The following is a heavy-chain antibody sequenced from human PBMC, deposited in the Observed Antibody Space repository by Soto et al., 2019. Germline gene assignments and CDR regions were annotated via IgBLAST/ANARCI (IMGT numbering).Heavy chain of an antibody. CDR2: ISAYNGNT. J-gene: IGHJ4*02. D-gene: IGHD2-15*01. CDR1: GYTFTSYG. CDR3: ATSIPYCSGGSCYSRGSDY. Sequence: ASVKVSCKASGYTFTSYGISWVRQAPGQGLEWKGWISAYNGNTNYAQKLQGRVTMTTDTSTSTAYMELRSLRSEDTAVYYCATSIPYCSGGSCYSRGSDYWGQGTLVTVSS. V-gene: IGHV1-18*01.